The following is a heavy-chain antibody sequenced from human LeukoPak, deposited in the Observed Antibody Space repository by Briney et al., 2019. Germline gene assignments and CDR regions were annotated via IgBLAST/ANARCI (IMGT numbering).Heavy chain of an antibody. CDR1: GFTFSNAW. D-gene: IGHD2-2*01. Sequence: GGSLRLSCAASGFTFSNAWMSWVRQAPGKGLEWVAVISHDGVDKYYADSVKGRFTISRDNSKNTVSLQVNSLRADDTAAYYCAKGGYCTATRCYVGKGMDDWGQGTLVTVSS. CDR2: ISHDGVDK. J-gene: IGHJ4*02. CDR3: AKGGYCTATRCYVGKGMDD. V-gene: IGHV3-30*18.